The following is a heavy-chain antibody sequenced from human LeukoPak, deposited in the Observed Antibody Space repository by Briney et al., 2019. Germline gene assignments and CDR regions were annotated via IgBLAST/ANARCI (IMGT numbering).Heavy chain of an antibody. CDR1: GFTFSSYA. CDR2: ISGSGVST. J-gene: IGHJ4*02. D-gene: IGHD3-3*01. Sequence: GGSLRLSCAASGFTFSSYAMSGVRQAPGKGLEWVSAISGSGVSTYYADSVKGRFTISRDNSKNTLYLQMNSLRAEDTAVYYCAKDRTPPYYDFWSGYSTFDYWGQGTLVTVSS. V-gene: IGHV3-23*01. CDR3: AKDRTPPYYDFWSGYSTFDY.